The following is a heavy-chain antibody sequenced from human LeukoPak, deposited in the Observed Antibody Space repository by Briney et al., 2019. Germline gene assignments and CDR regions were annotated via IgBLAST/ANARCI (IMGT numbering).Heavy chain of an antibody. CDR3: ARVRQLRYFDWLLSDFDGPFDY. CDR1: GYTFTSYA. J-gene: IGHJ4*02. Sequence: VASVKVSCKASGYTFTSYAMNWVRQAPGQGLEWMGWINTNTGNPTYAQGFTGRFVFSLDTSVSTAYLQISSLKAENTAVYYCARVRQLRYFDWLLSDFDGPFDYWGQGTLVTVSS. V-gene: IGHV7-4-1*02. CDR2: INTNTGNP. D-gene: IGHD3-9*01.